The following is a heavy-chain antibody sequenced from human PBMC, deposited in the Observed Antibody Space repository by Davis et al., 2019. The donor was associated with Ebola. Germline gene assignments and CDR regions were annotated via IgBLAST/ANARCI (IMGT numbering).Heavy chain of an antibody. Sequence: ASVKVSCKASGYTFTSYYMHWVRQAPGQGLEWMGIINPSGGSTSYAQKFQGRVTMTRDTSTSTVYMELSSLRSEDTAVYYCASVQRWLQLVYYGMDVWGQGTTVTVSS. CDR3: ASVQRWLQLVYYGMDV. J-gene: IGHJ6*02. CDR2: INPSGGST. CDR1: GYTFTSYY. V-gene: IGHV1-46*01. D-gene: IGHD5-24*01.